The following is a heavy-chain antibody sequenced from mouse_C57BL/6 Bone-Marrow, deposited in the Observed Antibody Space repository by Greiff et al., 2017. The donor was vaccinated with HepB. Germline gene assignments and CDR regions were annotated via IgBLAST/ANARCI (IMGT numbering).Heavy chain of an antibody. CDR1: GYTFTSYW. D-gene: IGHD1-1*01. Sequence: VQLQQPGAELVRPGSSVKLSCKASGYTFTSYWMDWVKQRPGQGLEWIGNIYPSDSETHYNQKFKDKATLTVDKSSSTAYMQLSSLTSEDSAVYYCARMHYYGSSYDFDYWGQGTTLTVSS. J-gene: IGHJ2*01. CDR2: IYPSDSET. CDR3: ARMHYYGSSYDFDY. V-gene: IGHV1-61*01.